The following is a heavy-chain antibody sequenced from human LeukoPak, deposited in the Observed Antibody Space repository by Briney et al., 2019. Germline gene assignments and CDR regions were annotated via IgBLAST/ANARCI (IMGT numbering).Heavy chain of an antibody. J-gene: IGHJ4*02. CDR1: GFTFSAYW. CDR2: IKEDGTEK. Sequence: GGSLRLSCAASGFTFSAYWMTWVRQAPGKGLEWVANIKEDGTEKNNVDSVKGRFTISRDNVKKSLYLEMNSLRVEDTAVYYCARGRWSDYWGQGTQVTVSS. CDR3: ARGRWSDY. V-gene: IGHV3-7*01. D-gene: IGHD5-24*01.